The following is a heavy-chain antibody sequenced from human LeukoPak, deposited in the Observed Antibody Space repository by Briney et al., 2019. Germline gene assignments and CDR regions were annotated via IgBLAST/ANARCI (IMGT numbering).Heavy chain of an antibody. CDR1: GGSISSYY. CDR3: ARDLTIFGVVLARAFDI. Sequence: PSETLSLTCTVSGGSISSYYWSWIRQPAGKGLEWIGRIHTSGSTNYNPSLKSRVTMSVDTSKNQFSLKLSSVTAADTAVYYCARDLTIFGVVLARAFDIWGQGTMVTVSS. D-gene: IGHD3-3*01. J-gene: IGHJ3*02. V-gene: IGHV4-4*07. CDR2: IHTSGST.